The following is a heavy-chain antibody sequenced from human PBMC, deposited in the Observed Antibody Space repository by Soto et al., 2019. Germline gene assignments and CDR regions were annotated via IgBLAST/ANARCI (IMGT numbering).Heavy chain of an antibody. CDR1: GGTFSSYA. J-gene: IGHJ4*02. Sequence: QVQLVQSGAEVKKPGSSVKVSCQASGGTFSSYAISWVRQAPVQGLECMGGIITIFGTANYAQKFQGRVMITSEESKSTAYMELSSLRSDDTAVYYCASVDGSSSEYWVQGTLVTASS. V-gene: IGHV1-69*01. CDR2: IITIFGTA. D-gene: IGHD6-6*01. CDR3: ASVDGSSSEY.